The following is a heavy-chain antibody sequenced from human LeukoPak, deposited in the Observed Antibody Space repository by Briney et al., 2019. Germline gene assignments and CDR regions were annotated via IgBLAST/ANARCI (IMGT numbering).Heavy chain of an antibody. V-gene: IGHV4-39*01. CDR3: ARHRRGFTMIVGN. CDR1: GDSISSSSYY. CDR2: IYYSGST. D-gene: IGHD3-22*01. Sequence: SETLSLTCIVSGDSISSSSYYWGWIRQPPGKGLEWIGSIYYSGSTYYNPSLKSRVTISVDTSKNQFSLKLSSVTAADTAVYYCARHRRGFTMIVGNWGQGTLVTVSS. J-gene: IGHJ4*02.